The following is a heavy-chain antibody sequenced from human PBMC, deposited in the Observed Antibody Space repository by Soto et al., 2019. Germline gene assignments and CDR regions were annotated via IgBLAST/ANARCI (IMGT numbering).Heavy chain of an antibody. CDR1: GGTFSSYA. D-gene: IGHD3-22*01. J-gene: IGHJ6*02. CDR3: ARDPTYYDSSGYLYYYYGMDV. CDR2: IIPIFGTA. V-gene: IGHV1-69*01. Sequence: QVQLVQSGAEVKKPGSSVKVSCKASGGTFSSYAISWVRQAPGQGLEWMGGIIPIFGTANYAQKFQGRVTMTADESTSTAYMELSSLRSEDTAVYYCARDPTYYDSSGYLYYYYGMDVWGQGTTVTVSS.